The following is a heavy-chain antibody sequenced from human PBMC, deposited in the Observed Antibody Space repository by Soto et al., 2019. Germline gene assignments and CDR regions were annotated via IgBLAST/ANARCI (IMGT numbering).Heavy chain of an antibody. CDR1: GGSISSSSYY. CDR2: IYYSGST. CDR3: ARLHRTIFGVGYYFDY. Sequence: SETLSLTCTVSGGSISSSSYYWGWIRQPPGQGLEWIGSIYYSGSTYYHPSINSRDTISVDTSKNQFSLKLSSVTAADTAVYYCARLHRTIFGVGYYFDYWGQGTLVTVSS. D-gene: IGHD3-3*01. V-gene: IGHV4-39*01. J-gene: IGHJ4*02.